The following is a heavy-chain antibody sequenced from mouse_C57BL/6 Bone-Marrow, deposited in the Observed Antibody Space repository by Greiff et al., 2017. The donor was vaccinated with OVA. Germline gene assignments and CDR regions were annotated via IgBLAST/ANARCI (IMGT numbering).Heavy chain of an antibody. V-gene: IGHV14-4*01. J-gene: IGHJ4*01. CDR3: TFYYAYAMDY. CDR1: GFNIKDDY. Sequence: EVQRVESGAELVRPGASVKLSCTASGFNIKDDYMHWVKQRPEQGLEWIGWIDPENGDTEYASKFQGKATITADTSSNTAYLQLSSLTSEDTAVYYCTFYYAYAMDYWGQGTSVTVSS. CDR2: IDPENGDT. D-gene: IGHD1-1*01.